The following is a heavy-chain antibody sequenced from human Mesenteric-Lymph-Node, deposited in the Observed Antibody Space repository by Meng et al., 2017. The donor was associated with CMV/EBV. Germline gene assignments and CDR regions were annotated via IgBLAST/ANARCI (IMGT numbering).Heavy chain of an antibody. V-gene: IGHV3-13*03. CDR1: GFTFSTYD. J-gene: IGHJ4*02. CDR3: ARGYAYYFDY. Sequence: GESLKISCAACGFTFSTYDMHWVRQATGKGLEWVSPIGTAGDTYYPGSVKGQFTISRENAKNSLYLQMNSLRAGDTAVYYCARGYAYYFDYWGQGTLVTVSS. D-gene: IGHD5-18*01. CDR2: IGTAGDT.